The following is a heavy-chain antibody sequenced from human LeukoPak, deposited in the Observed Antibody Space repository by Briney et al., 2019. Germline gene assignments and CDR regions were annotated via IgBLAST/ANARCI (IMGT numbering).Heavy chain of an antibody. D-gene: IGHD5-24*01. V-gene: IGHV3-30-3*01. Sequence: PGGSLRLSCAASGFTFRAYAMHWVRQAPGKGLEWVAVILYDGSNEHYADDSVKGRFTISRDNSKNALYLQMNSLRAEDTAVYYCARDLKTDGYNYDYFDYWGQGTLVTVSS. CDR2: ILYDGSNE. CDR1: GFTFRAYA. J-gene: IGHJ4*02. CDR3: ARDLKTDGYNYDYFDY.